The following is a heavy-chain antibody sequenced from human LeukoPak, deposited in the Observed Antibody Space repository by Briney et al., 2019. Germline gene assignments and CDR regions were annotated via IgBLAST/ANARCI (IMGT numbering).Heavy chain of an antibody. Sequence: GGSLRLSCAASGFTFSSYAMSWVRQAPGKGLEWVSAISGSGGSTYYAGSVKGRFTISRDNSKNTLYLQMNSLRAEDTAVYYCAKDQNYYDSSGFVDYWGQGTLVTVSS. CDR3: AKDQNYYDSSGFVDY. J-gene: IGHJ4*02. V-gene: IGHV3-23*01. CDR2: ISGSGGST. CDR1: GFTFSSYA. D-gene: IGHD3-22*01.